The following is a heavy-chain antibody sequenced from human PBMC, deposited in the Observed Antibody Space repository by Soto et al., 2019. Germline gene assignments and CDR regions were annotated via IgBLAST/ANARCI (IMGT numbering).Heavy chain of an antibody. CDR3: ARGLPEVMSYYIDY. CDR1: LGTFSSYA. CDR2: IIPIFGTA. Sequence: EASVNVSCKASLGTFSSYASSWVRQAPGQGLEWMGGIIPIFGTANYAQKFHGRVTKNADEPQSTAYMELSSVRYEDTEVYYCARGLPEVMSYYIDYWGQGTPVTVSS. D-gene: IGHD3-16*01. V-gene: IGHV1-69*13. J-gene: IGHJ4*02.